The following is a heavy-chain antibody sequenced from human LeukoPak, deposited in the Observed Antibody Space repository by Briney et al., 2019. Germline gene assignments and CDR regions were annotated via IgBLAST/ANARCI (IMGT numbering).Heavy chain of an antibody. J-gene: IGHJ4*02. D-gene: IGHD1-26*01. CDR2: IKQDESEK. CDR1: GISLSRYW. CDR3: ATYSGVHHKTFDD. Sequence: QPGGSLRLSCAASGISLSRYWMSWVRQAPGEGLEWVANIKQDESEKDYVDSVRGRFTISRDDAQNSLYLQMNGLRAEDTALYYCATYSGVHHKTFDDWGQGTLVTVSS. V-gene: IGHV3-7*03.